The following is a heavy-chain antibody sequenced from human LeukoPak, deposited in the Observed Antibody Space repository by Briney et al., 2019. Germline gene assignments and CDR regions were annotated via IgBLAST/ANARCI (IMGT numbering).Heavy chain of an antibody. CDR2: INHSGST. CDR3: ARAMSIAARLQTIFDY. Sequence: SETLSLTCAVYGGSFSGYYWSWIRQPPGRGLEWIGEINHSGSTNYNPSLKSRVTVSVDTSKNQFSLNLTSVTAADTAVYYCARAMSIAARLQTIFDYWGQGTLVTVSS. V-gene: IGHV4-34*01. D-gene: IGHD6-6*01. J-gene: IGHJ4*02. CDR1: GGSFSGYY.